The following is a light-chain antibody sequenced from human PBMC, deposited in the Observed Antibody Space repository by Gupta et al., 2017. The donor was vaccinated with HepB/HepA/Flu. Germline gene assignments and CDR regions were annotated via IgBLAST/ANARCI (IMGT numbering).Light chain of an antibody. CDR2: LNSDGSH. CDR1: SGHSNYA. V-gene: IGLV4-69*01. Sequence: HLLLTQSPSASASRGASVKITCTLSSGHSNYAIAWHQQKPKKGPRYLMKLNSDGSHTKGDGIPDRFSGSSSGAERSLTISSLQSEDEAEYYWQTWGTGFVVFGGGTNLTVL. J-gene: IGLJ3*02. CDR3: QTWGTGFVV.